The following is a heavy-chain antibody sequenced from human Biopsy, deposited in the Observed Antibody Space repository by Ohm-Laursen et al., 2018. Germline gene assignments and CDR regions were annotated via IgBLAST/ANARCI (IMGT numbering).Heavy chain of an antibody. V-gene: IGHV4-34*01. CDR2: INHSGRT. D-gene: IGHD1-7*01. CDR3: ATGPKRLTGTSYFES. Sequence: SETLSLTCTVNGESSSGYFWNWIRQTPGKGLEWIGEINHSGRTNYNPSLKSRVAISVDTSKNQFSLNLTSVTAADTAVYYCATGPKRLTGTSYFESWGRGILVTVSS. CDR1: GESSSGYF. J-gene: IGHJ4*02.